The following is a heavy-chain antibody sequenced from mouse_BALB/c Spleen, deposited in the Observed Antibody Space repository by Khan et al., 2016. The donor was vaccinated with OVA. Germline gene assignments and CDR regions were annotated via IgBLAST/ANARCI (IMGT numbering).Heavy chain of an antibody. CDR3: ARYNYYGISYDAMDY. J-gene: IGHJ4*01. D-gene: IGHD2-1*01. CDR1: GYTFTSYW. Sequence: DLVKPGASVKLSCKASGYTFTSYWINWIKQRPGQGLECIGRIAPGSGSTYYNEIFKGKATLTVDTSSSTAYIQLSSLSSEASAVYHWARYNYYGISYDAMDYVGQGTSVTVSS. CDR2: IAPGSGST. V-gene: IGHV1S41*01.